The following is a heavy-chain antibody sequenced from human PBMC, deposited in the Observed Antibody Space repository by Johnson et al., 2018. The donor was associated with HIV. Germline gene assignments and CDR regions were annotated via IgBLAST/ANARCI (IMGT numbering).Heavy chain of an antibody. CDR3: ATSISTPPGAFDI. CDR1: GFTFDDYG. Sequence: VQLVESGGGVVRPGGSLRVSCSASGFTFDDYGMSWVRQAPGKGLEWVSGINWNGGNTGYADSVKGRFIISRDNAKNSLYLQMNNLRAGDTAVYYCATSISTPPGAFDIWGQGTMVTVSS. D-gene: IGHD6-6*01. J-gene: IGHJ3*02. CDR2: INWNGGNT. V-gene: IGHV3-20*04.